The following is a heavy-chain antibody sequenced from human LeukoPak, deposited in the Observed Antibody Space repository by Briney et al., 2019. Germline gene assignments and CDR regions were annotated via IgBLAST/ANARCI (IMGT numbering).Heavy chain of an antibody. V-gene: IGHV4-34*01. J-gene: IGHJ4*02. CDR3: ARAVYSSSWFPFDY. Sequence: PSETLSLTCAVYGGSFSGYYWSWIRQPPGKGLEWIGEINHSGSTNYNPSLKSRVTISVDTSKNQFSLKLSSVTAADTAVYYCARAVYSSSWFPFDYWGQGTLVTVSP. CDR2: INHSGST. CDR1: GGSFSGYY. D-gene: IGHD6-13*01.